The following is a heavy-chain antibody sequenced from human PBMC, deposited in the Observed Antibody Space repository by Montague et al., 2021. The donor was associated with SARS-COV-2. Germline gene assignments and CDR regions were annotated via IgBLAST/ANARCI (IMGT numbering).Heavy chain of an antibody. Sequence: SLRLSRAASGFTFSSYGMHWVRQAPGKGLEWVAVIWYDGSNKYYADSVKGRFTISRDNSKNTLYLQMNSLRAEDTAVYYCAKAYYGDYLIDAFDIWGQGTMVTVSS. J-gene: IGHJ3*02. D-gene: IGHD4-17*01. CDR1: GFTFSSYG. CDR3: AKAYYGDYLIDAFDI. V-gene: IGHV3-33*06. CDR2: IWYDGSNK.